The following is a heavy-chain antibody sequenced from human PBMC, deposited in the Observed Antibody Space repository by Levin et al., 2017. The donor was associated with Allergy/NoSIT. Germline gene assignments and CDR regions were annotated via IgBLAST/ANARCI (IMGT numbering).Heavy chain of an antibody. CDR1: GGTFSSYA. D-gene: IGHD3-10*01. CDR3: ASPANLGGGSGSYYNFDY. Sequence: SVKVSCKASGGTFSSYAISWVRQAPGQGLEWMGRIIPILGIANYAQKFQGRVTITADKSTSTAYMELSSLRSEDTAVYYCASPANLGGGSGSYYNFDYWGQGTLVTVSS. CDR2: IIPILGIA. V-gene: IGHV1-69*04. J-gene: IGHJ4*02.